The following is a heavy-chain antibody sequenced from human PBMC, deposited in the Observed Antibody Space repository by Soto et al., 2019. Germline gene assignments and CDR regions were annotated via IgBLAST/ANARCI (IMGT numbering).Heavy chain of an antibody. J-gene: IGHJ5*02. V-gene: IGHV5-51*01. Sequence: GESLKISCQSSGYSFSSYWIVWVRQMSGKGLEGMGIIXPXXXXXKXXPSVQGQVTMSVDKSISTAYLQWSSLRASDTAIYFCARGNIANWFGPWGQGTPVTVS. CDR1: GYSFSSYW. CDR3: ARGNIANWFGP. D-gene: IGHD3-16*02. CDR2: IXPXXXXX.